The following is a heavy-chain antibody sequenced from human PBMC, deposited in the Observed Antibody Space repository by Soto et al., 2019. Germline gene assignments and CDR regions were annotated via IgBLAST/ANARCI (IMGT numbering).Heavy chain of an antibody. CDR2: ISAYNGNT. Sequence: GASVKVSCKASGYTFTSYGITWVRQAPGQGLEWMGWISAYNGNTKYAQKLQGRVTMTTDTSTSTAYMELRSLRSDDTAVYYCARFIPWYYDFWSGYYTHPDYWGQGTLVTVSS. D-gene: IGHD3-3*01. V-gene: IGHV1-18*01. CDR3: ARFIPWYYDFWSGYYTHPDY. CDR1: GYTFTSYG. J-gene: IGHJ4*02.